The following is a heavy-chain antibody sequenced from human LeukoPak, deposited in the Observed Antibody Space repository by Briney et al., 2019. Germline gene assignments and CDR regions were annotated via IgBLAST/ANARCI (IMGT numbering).Heavy chain of an antibody. V-gene: IGHV1-24*01. CDR3: ATDLVGYYDSSVTSN. CDR1: GYTLTELS. D-gene: IGHD3-22*01. Sequence: ASVKVSCKVPGYTLTELSMHWVRQAPGKGLEWMGGFDPEDGETIYAQKFQGRVTMTEDTSTDTAYMELSSLRSEDTAVYYCATDLVGYYDSSVTSNWGQGTLVTVSS. CDR2: FDPEDGET. J-gene: IGHJ4*02.